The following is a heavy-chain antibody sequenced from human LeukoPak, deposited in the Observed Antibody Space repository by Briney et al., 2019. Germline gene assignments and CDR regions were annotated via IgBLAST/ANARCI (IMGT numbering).Heavy chain of an antibody. CDR1: GFTFSSYT. V-gene: IGHV3-21*01. Sequence: GGSLRLSCAASGFTFSSYTMNWVRQAPGRGLEWVSSISSNSAYLYYADSLRGRFTISRDNAKNSLSLQMNTLRAEDTAVYYCARFGVPDSSGTSFQHWGQGTLVTVSS. CDR3: ARFGVPDSSGTSFQH. D-gene: IGHD3-22*01. J-gene: IGHJ1*01. CDR2: ISSNSAYL.